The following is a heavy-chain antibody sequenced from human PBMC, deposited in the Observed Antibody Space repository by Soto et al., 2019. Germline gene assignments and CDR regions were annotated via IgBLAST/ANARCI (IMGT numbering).Heavy chain of an antibody. CDR3: GMSRSGQIFVFF. Sequence: ASVKVSCKASGYTFTGHYIHCVRQAPEQGPEWMGEIGPESGATRYAQKFQGRVTMTRDMSITTVYMELNNLSPDDTAVYYCGMSRSGQIFVFFWDQGTLLSGSS. D-gene: IGHD1-26*01. CDR1: GYTFTGHY. J-gene: IGHJ4*02. CDR2: IGPESGAT. V-gene: IGHV1-2*02.